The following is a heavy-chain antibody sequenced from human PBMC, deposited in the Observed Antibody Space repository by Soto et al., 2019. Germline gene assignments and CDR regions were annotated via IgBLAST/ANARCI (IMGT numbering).Heavy chain of an antibody. V-gene: IGHV1-2*04. CDR2: NNPNSGGT. CDR1: GYTFTGYY. Sequence: QVQLVQSGAEVKKPGASVKVSCKASGYTFTGYYMHWVRQAPGQGLKWMGWNNPNSGGTNYAQKFYGWVTMTRDTTNSKAYKELSRLRSDDTAVYYCARNDDVWSGYNYKGGRYSFNGMDVWGQGTTVTVSS. J-gene: IGHJ6*02. CDR3: ARNDDVWSGYNYKGGRYSFNGMDV. D-gene: IGHD3-3*01.